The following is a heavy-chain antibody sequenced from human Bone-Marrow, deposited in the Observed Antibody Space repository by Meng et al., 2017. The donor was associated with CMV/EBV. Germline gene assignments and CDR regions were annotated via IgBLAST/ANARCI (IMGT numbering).Heavy chain of an antibody. CDR3: AVSPRMVYAGYWFDP. CDR2: IYYSGST. D-gene: IGHD2-8*01. Sequence: GPGLVGPSGDPAPPWPVLCGPLQRWYYLLGRDRPPPGKGLEWIGSIYYSGSTYYNPSLKSRVTISVDTSKNQFSLKLSSVTAADTAVYYCAVSPRMVYAGYWFDPWGQGTLVTVSS. V-gene: IGHV4-39*07. CDR1: GPLQRWYYL. J-gene: IGHJ5*02.